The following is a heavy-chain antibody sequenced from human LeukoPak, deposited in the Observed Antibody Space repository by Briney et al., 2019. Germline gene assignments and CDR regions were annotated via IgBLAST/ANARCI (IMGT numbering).Heavy chain of an antibody. CDR1: GYTFTSYG. Sequence: ASVKVSCKASGYTFTSYGISWVRQAPGQGLEWMGWISAYNGNTNYAQKLQGRVTMTTDTSTSTAYMELSSLRSDDTAVYYCARDRRIAAADPDAFDIWGQGTMVTVSS. V-gene: IGHV1-18*01. CDR3: ARDRRIAAADPDAFDI. D-gene: IGHD6-13*01. J-gene: IGHJ3*02. CDR2: ISAYNGNT.